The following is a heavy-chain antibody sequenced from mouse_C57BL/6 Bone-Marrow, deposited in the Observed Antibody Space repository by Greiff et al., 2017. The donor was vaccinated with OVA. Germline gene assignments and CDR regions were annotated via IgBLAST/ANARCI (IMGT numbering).Heavy chain of an antibody. V-gene: IGHV1-63*01. D-gene: IGHD2-4*01. J-gene: IGHJ2*01. Sequence: QVQLQQSGAELVRPGTSVKMSCKASGYTFTNYWIGWAKQRPGHGLEWIGDIYPGGGYTNYNEKFKGKATLTADKSSSTAYMQFSSLTSEDSAIYYCASWGLRRSFYFDYWGQGTTLTVSS. CDR3: ASWGLRRSFYFDY. CDR2: IYPGGGYT. CDR1: GYTFTNYW.